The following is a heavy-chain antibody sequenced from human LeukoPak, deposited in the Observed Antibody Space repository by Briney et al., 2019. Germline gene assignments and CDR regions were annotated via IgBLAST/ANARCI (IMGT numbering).Heavy chain of an antibody. D-gene: IGHD6-19*01. V-gene: IGHV1-46*01. J-gene: IGHJ4*02. CDR3: ARGYSSGWYTDLIVDFDY. CDR1: GYTFTSYY. CDR2: LNPSGGST. Sequence: ASVKVSCKASGYTFTSYYMHWVRQAPGQGLEWMGILNPSGGSTSYAQKFQGRVTMTRDTSTSTVYMELSSLRSEDTAVYYCARGYSSGWYTDLIVDFDYWGQGTLVTVSS.